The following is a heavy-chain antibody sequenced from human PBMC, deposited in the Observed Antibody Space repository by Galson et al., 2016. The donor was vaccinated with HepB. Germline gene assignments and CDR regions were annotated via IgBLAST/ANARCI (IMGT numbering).Heavy chain of an antibody. CDR3: ALRLRTDRLYNWFES. CDR2: LFWDDEK. J-gene: IGHJ5*01. CDR1: GFSLSTTGVG. Sequence: PALVTPTQTLTLTCTFSGFSLSTTGVGVAWIRQPPGKALEWLAVLFWDDEKAYSPSLKTRLSIIKDTPKNQVVLTMTNLDPLDTGTYFCALRLRTDRLYNWFESWGQGTLVTVTS. V-gene: IGHV2-5*02. D-gene: IGHD2-2*01.